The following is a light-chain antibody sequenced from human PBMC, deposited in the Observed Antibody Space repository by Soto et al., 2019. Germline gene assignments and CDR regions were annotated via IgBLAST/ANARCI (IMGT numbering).Light chain of an antibody. CDR1: SPNIGAGHD. CDR2: DNS. CDR3: QYYDSSLSGV. J-gene: IGLJ1*01. V-gene: IGLV1-40*01. Sequence: QSVLTQPPSVSGAPGQRVTISCTGSSPNIGAGHDVHWYQQLPGTAPTLLIYDNSNRPSGVSHRFSGSKSGTSASMAITGLKAEDDADYYCQYYDSSLSGVFGTGTKFTVL.